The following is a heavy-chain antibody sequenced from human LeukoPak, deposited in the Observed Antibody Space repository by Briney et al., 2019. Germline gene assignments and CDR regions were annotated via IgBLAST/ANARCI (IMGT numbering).Heavy chain of an antibody. V-gene: IGHV7-4-1*02. J-gene: IGHJ5*02. CDR2: INTNTGNP. CDR1: GYTFTSYA. CDR3: ARGIAAAGTWANWFDP. D-gene: IGHD6-13*01. Sequence: ASVKVSCKASGYTFTSYAMNWVRQAPGQGLEWMGWINTNTGNPTYAQGFTGRFVFSLDTSVSTAYLQISSLKAEDTAVYYCARGIAAAGTWANWFDPWGQGTLVTVSS.